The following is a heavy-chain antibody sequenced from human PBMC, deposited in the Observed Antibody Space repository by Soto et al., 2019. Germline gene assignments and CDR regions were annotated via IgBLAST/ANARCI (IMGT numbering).Heavy chain of an antibody. J-gene: IGHJ4*02. D-gene: IGHD3-10*01. V-gene: IGHV4-39*01. CDR1: GDSISSSSYF. CDR3: ARLENRAIAMLRGLIHY. Sequence: SETLSLTCTVSGDSISSSSYFWGWIRQPPGKGLERIGSIFYSGSTYYNPSLKSRVTISVDTSKNQFSLKVTSVTAADTALYYCARLENRAIAMLRGLIHYWGQGTLVTVSS. CDR2: IFYSGST.